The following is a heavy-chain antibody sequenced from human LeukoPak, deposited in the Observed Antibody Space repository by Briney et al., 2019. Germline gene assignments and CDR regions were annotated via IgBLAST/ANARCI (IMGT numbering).Heavy chain of an antibody. V-gene: IGHV4-30-2*01. CDR2: IYHSGST. CDR1: GGSTSSGGYS. D-gene: IGHD6-13*01. J-gene: IGHJ5*02. Sequence: SETLSLTCAVSGGSTSSGGYSWSWIRQPPGKGLEWIGYIYHSGSTYYNPSLKSRVTISVDRSKNQFSLKLSSVTAADTAVYYCARGRKGEQQLVHWFDPWGQGTLVTVSS. CDR3: ARGRKGEQQLVHWFDP.